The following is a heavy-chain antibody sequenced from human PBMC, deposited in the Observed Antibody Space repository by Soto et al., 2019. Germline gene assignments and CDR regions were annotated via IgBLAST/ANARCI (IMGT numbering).Heavy chain of an antibody. J-gene: IGHJ6*03. CDR3: ARGLDAENYYYYYYMDV. V-gene: IGHV4-34*01. CDR2: INHSGST. Sequence: PSETLSLTCAVYGGSFSGYYWSWIRQPPGKGLEWIGEINHSGSTNYNPSLKSRVTISVDTSKNQFSLKLRSVTAADTAVYYCARGLDAENYYYYYYMDVWGKGTTVTVSS. CDR1: GGSFSGYY.